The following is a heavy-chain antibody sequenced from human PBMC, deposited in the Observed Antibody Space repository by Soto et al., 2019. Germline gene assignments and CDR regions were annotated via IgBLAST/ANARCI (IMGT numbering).Heavy chain of an antibody. CDR1: GGSISSYY. J-gene: IGHJ4*02. CDR3: AREAAAAIDY. CDR2: IYYSGST. V-gene: IGHV4-59*01. D-gene: IGHD6-13*01. Sequence: SETLSLTCTVSGGSISSYYWSWIRQPPGKGLEWIGYIYYSGSTNYNPSLKSRATISVDTSKNQFSLKLSSVTAADTAVYYCAREAAAAIDYWGQGTLVTVSS.